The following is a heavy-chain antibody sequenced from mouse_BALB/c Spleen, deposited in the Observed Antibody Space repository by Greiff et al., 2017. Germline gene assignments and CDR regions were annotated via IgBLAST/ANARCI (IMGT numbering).Heavy chain of an antibody. V-gene: IGHV3-6*02. CDR3: ARGGIYYGSSWFAY. J-gene: IGHJ3*01. D-gene: IGHD1-1*01. CDR1: GYSITSGYY. CDR2: ISYDGSN. Sequence: ESGPGLVKPSQSLSLTCSVTGYSITSGYYWNWIRQFPGNKLEWMGYISYDGSNNYNPSLKNRISITRDTSKNQFFLKLNSVTTEDTATYYCARGGIYYGSSWFAYWGQGTLVTVSA.